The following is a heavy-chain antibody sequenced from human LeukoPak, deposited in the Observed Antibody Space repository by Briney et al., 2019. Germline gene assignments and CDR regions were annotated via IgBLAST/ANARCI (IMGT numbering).Heavy chain of an antibody. D-gene: IGHD3-3*01. CDR2: ISYDGSNK. V-gene: IGHV3-30*04. CDR1: GFTFSSYA. J-gene: IGHJ3*02. Sequence: GGSLRLSCAASGFTFSSYAMSWVRQAPGKGLEWVAVISYDGSNKYYADSVKGRFTISRDNSKNTLYLQMNSLRAEDTAVYYCAKPYYDFWSGYYGWNAFDIWGQGTMVTVSS. CDR3: AKPYYDFWSGYYGWNAFDI.